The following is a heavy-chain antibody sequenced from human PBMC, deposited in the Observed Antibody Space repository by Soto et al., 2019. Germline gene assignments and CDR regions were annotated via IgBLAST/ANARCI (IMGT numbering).Heavy chain of an antibody. Sequence: ASVKVSCKASVYNFTSYYMHWVRQAPGQGLEWMGIIDPSGGSTSYAQKFQGRVSMTRDTSTSTVYMDLSSLRSEDTAVYYCARDLTGGPTYYDFWSGYSPVDYWGLGTLVTVSS. V-gene: IGHV1-46*03. CDR1: VYNFTSYY. CDR2: IDPSGGST. CDR3: ARDLTGGPTYYDFWSGYSPVDY. J-gene: IGHJ4*02. D-gene: IGHD3-3*01.